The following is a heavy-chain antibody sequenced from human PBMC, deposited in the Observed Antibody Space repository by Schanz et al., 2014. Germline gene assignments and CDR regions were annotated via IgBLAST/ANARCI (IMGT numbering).Heavy chain of an antibody. CDR2: IGPDSGST. CDR3: ASDGSGRYTGFDY. V-gene: IGHV1-2*06. Sequence: QVQLVQSGAEVKKPGASVKVSCKASGYTFTDYHIHWVRQAPGQGLEYMGRIGPDSGSTTYAQKFQGRVTVTRDTSISTAYMELWRLGSEDTAMYYCASDGSGRYTGFDYWGQGTLVTVSS. J-gene: IGHJ4*02. D-gene: IGHD1-26*01. CDR1: GYTFTDYH.